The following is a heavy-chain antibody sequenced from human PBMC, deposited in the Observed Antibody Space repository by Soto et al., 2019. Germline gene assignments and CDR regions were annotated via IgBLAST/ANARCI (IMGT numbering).Heavy chain of an antibody. V-gene: IGHV1-69*06. Sequence: SVKVSCKASAGTFSSYAISRVRQAPGQRLEWMGGIIPIFGTANYAQKFQGRVTITADKSTSTAYMELSSLRSEDTAVYYCARDPGYCSSTSCERAFDIWGQGTMVTVSS. CDR3: ARDPGYCSSTSCERAFDI. CDR2: IIPIFGTA. J-gene: IGHJ3*02. CDR1: AGTFSSYA. D-gene: IGHD2-2*03.